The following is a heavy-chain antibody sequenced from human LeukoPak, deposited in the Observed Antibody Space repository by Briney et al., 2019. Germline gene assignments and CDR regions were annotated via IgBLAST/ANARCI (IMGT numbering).Heavy chain of an antibody. CDR3: ARDRIAARPDPGRYFDY. D-gene: IGHD6-6*01. CDR1: GFTFDDYA. CDR2: ISWDGGST. J-gene: IGHJ4*02. Sequence: GGSLRLSCAASGFTFDDYAMHWVRQAPGKGLEWVSLISWDGGSTYYADSVKGRFTISRDNAKNSLYLQMNSLRAEDTAVYYCARDRIAARPDPGRYFDYWGQGTLVTVSS. V-gene: IGHV3-43D*03.